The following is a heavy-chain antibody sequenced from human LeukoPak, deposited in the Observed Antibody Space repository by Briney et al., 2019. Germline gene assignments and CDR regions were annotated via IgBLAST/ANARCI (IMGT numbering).Heavy chain of an antibody. CDR3: ARDLGSSWTSWYY. V-gene: IGHV4-38-2*02. CDR2: IYHSGST. Sequence: SETLSLTCTVSGYSISSGYYWGWIRQPPGKGLEWIGSIYHSGSTYYNPSLKSRVTISVDTSENQFSLKLSSVTAADTAVYYCARDLGSSWTSWYYWGQGTLVTVSS. J-gene: IGHJ4*02. D-gene: IGHD6-13*01. CDR1: GYSISSGYY.